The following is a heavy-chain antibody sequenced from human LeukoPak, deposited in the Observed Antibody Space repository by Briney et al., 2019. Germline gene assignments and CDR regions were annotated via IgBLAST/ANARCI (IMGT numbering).Heavy chain of an antibody. D-gene: IGHD3-22*01. V-gene: IGHV4-38-2*02. CDR2: IYHSGST. J-gene: IGHJ4*02. CDR1: GYSISSGYY. Sequence: KTSETLSLTCTVSGYSISSGYYWGWIRQPPGKGLEWIGSIYHSGSTYYNPSLKSRVTISVDTSKNQFSLKLSSVTAADTAVYYCASQGGYYYDSSGYSHYWGQGTLVTVSS. CDR3: ASQGGYYYDSSGYSHY.